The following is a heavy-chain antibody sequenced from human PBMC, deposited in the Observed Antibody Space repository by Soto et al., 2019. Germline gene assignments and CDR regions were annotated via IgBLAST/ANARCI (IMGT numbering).Heavy chain of an antibody. CDR3: THSSRYSDFEF. Sequence: QITLKESGPMLVQPTQPLTLTCTFSGFSLSSSGVSVGWTRQPPGKALEWLAHIYWDDDKSYSPSLKNRLIITKDTSKNQLILTMTDMDPVNTATFYCTHSSRYSDFEFWGPGTMVAVSS. D-gene: IGHD2-15*01. CDR2: IYWDDDK. V-gene: IGHV2-5*02. J-gene: IGHJ3*01. CDR1: GFSLSSSGVS.